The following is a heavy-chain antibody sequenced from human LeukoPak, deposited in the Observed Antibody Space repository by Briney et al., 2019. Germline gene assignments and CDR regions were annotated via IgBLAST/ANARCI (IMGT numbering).Heavy chain of an antibody. CDR2: INAGNGNT. V-gene: IGHV1-3*01. Sequence: ASVKVSCKASGYTFTSYAMHWVRQASGQRLEWMGWINAGNGNTKYSQKFQGRVTITRDTSASTAYMELSSLRSEDTAVYYCARVDVQYYYGSGSSLTFDPWGQGTLVTVSS. J-gene: IGHJ5*02. CDR3: ARVDVQYYYGSGSSLTFDP. D-gene: IGHD3-10*01. CDR1: GYTFTSYA.